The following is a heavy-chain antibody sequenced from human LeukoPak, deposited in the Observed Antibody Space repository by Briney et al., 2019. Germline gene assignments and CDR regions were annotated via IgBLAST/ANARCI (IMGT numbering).Heavy chain of an antibody. J-gene: IGHJ4*02. CDR2: INSDGSGT. D-gene: IGHD5-18*01. Sequence: GGSLRLSCAASGFTFSSYLMHWVRQAPGEGLVCVSRINSDGSGTSYADSVKGRFTISRDNAKNTLYLQMNSLRAEDTAVYYCGNLDTPMGYWGQGTLVTVSS. V-gene: IGHV3-74*01. CDR1: GFTFSSYL. CDR3: GNLDTPMGY.